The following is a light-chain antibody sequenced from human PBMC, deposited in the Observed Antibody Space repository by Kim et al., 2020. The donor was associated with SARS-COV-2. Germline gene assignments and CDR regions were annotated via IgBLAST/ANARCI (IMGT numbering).Light chain of an antibody. J-gene: IGLJ3*02. V-gene: IGLV3-19*01. CDR1: SLRSYY. CDR3: NSRDSSDNHMV. Sequence: SSELTQDPAVSVALGQTVRITCQGDSLRSYYASWYQQKPGQAPVLLIYGKDNRPSGLPDRFSGSSSGNTASLTITGAQAEDEADYYCNSRDSSDNHMVFGGGTHLTVL. CDR2: GKD.